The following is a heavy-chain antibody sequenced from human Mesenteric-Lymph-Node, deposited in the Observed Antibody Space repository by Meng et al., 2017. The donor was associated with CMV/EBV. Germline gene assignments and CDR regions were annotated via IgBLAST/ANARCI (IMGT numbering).Heavy chain of an antibody. J-gene: IGHJ3*02. CDR2: ISGSGVTT. CDR3: ASQGKFYYDSSNYHDAFDI. D-gene: IGHD3-22*01. CDR1: GGTFSSYA. Sequence: SCKASGGTFSSYAISWVRQAPGKGLDWVSTISGSGVTTYYADSVKGRFTVSRDSSKNTLYLQMNSLRAEDTAVYYCASQGKFYYDSSNYHDAFDIWGQGTMVTVSS. V-gene: IGHV3-23*01.